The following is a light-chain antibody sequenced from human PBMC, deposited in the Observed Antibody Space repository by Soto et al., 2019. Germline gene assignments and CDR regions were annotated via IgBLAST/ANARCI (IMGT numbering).Light chain of an antibody. CDR2: EVS. CDR3: CSYTTTTTLYV. J-gene: IGLJ1*01. Sequence: QSALTQPASVSGSPGQPITISCTGTSTDVGNYSYVSWYQQHPGTAPKLMIFEVSNRPSGVSDRFSGSKSGNTASLTISGLQAEDEADYYCCSYTTTTTLYVFGTGTKVTVL. CDR1: STDVGNYSY. V-gene: IGLV2-14*01.